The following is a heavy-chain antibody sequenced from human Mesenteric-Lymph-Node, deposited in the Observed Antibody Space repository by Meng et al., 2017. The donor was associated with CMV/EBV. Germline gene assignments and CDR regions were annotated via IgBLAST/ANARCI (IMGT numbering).Heavy chain of an antibody. V-gene: IGHV3-7*01. CDR1: GFTFSSYE. CDR2: IKQDGSEK. Sequence: GESLKISCAASGFTFSSYEMNWVRQAPGKGLEWVANIKQDGSEKYYVDSVKGRFTISRDNAKNSLYLQMNSLRAEDTAVYYCARWGRPFGYFDYWGQGTLVTVSS. D-gene: IGHD3-16*01. J-gene: IGHJ4*02. CDR3: ARWGRPFGYFDY.